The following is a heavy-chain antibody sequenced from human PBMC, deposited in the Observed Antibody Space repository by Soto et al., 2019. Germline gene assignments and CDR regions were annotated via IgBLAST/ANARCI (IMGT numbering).Heavy chain of an antibody. J-gene: IGHJ6*02. CDR3: ARTANYGDYYYYGMDV. D-gene: IGHD4-17*01. Sequence: PGGSLRLSCAASGFTFSSYAMSWVRQAPGKGLEWVSAISGSGGSTYYADSVKGRFTISRDNSKNTLYLQMNSLRAEDTAVYYCARTANYGDYYYYGMDVWGQGTTVTVSS. CDR2: ISGSGGST. CDR1: GFTFSSYA. V-gene: IGHV3-23*01.